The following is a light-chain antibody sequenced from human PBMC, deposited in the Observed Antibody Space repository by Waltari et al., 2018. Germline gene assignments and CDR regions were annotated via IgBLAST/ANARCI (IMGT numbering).Light chain of an antibody. CDR2: EVS. V-gene: IGLV2-14*01. J-gene: IGLJ1*01. CDR3: SSYTTSSAPGV. Sequence: QSALTQPASVSGSPGQSITISCSGTDSDVGAYDFVSWYQQHPGKAPHLIIYEVSNRPSGVSNRFSASKSVNTASLTISWLQAEDEADYYCSSYTTSSAPGVFGTGTRVTVL. CDR1: DSDVGAYDF.